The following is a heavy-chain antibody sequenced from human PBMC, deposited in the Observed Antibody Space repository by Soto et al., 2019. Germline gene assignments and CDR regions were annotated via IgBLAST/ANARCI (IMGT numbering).Heavy chain of an antibody. CDR1: GYTFTSYY. CDR2: INPSGGST. Sequence: ASVKVSCKASGYTFTSYYMHWVRQAPGQGLEWKGIINPSGGSTSYAQKFQGRVTMTRDTSTSTVYMELSSLRSEDTAVYYCARAVESVAASDYYMDVWGKGTTVTVSS. D-gene: IGHD2-15*01. J-gene: IGHJ6*03. CDR3: ARAVESVAASDYYMDV. V-gene: IGHV1-46*03.